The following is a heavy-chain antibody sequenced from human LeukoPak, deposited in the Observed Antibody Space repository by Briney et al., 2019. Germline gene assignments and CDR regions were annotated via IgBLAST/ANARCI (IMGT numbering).Heavy chain of an antibody. J-gene: IGHJ5*02. Sequence: PGGSLRLSCAASGFTFSDYYMSWIRQAPGKGLEWVSYISSSGSTIYYADSVKGRFTISRDNAKNSLYLQMNSLRAEDTAVYYCAKATTGVTTDWFDPWGQGTLVTVSS. V-gene: IGHV3-11*01. D-gene: IGHD4-11*01. CDR3: AKATTGVTTDWFDP. CDR1: GFTFSDYY. CDR2: ISSSGSTI.